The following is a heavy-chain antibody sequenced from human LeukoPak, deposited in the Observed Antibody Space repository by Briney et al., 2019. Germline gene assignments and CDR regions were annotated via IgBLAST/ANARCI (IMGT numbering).Heavy chain of an antibody. CDR2: IHYSGST. D-gene: IGHD6-13*01. Sequence: SETLSLTCTVSGGSMSSYYWSWIRQPPGKGLEWIGYIHYSGSTNYNPSLKSRVTISLDTSKNRFSLKMSSVTAADTAVYYCARRDGSSWYFFDYWGQGTLVTVSS. J-gene: IGHJ4*02. CDR1: GGSMSSYY. V-gene: IGHV4-59*01. CDR3: ARRDGSSWYFFDY.